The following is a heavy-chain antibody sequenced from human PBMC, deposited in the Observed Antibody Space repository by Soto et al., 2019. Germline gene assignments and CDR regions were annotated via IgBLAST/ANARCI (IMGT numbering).Heavy chain of an antibody. V-gene: IGHV4-34*01. CDR3: ARVRWDQPWVFDY. D-gene: IGHD1-26*01. CDR2: INHSGST. Sequence: QVQLQQWGAGVLKPSETLSLTCAVYGGSFSAYYWSWIRQPPGKGLEWIGEINHSGSTNYYPSLKSRVTISVDTSKNQFSLKLTSVTAADTAVYYCARVRWDQPWVFDYWGQGTLVTVSS. J-gene: IGHJ4*02. CDR1: GGSFSAYY.